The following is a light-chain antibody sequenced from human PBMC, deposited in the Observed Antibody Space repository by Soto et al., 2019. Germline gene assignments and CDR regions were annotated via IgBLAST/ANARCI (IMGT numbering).Light chain of an antibody. Sequence: DIQLTQSPSSLSASVGDRVTITCRASQSISSYLNWYQQKPGKAPKLLIYATFNLQSGVPSRFSGSGSGPDFALTFRSLQPDDFATYSCQQSFSTSLTFGGGTKVDIK. V-gene: IGKV1-39*01. J-gene: IGKJ4*01. CDR1: QSISSY. CDR2: ATF. CDR3: QQSFSTSLT.